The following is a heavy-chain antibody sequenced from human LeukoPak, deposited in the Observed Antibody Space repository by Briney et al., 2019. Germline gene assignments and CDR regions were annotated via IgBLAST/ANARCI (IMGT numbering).Heavy chain of an antibody. CDR1: GGTFSSYA. D-gene: IGHD3-3*01. J-gene: IGHJ5*02. V-gene: IGHV1-18*01. CDR3: ARVSDYDFWSGDNWFDP. CDR2: ISAYNGNT. Sequence: ASVKVSCKAPGGTFSSYAISWVRQAPGQGLEWMGWISAYNGNTNYAQKLQGRVTMTTDTSTSTAYMELRSLRSDDTAVYYCARVSDYDFWSGDNWFDPWGQGTLVTVSS.